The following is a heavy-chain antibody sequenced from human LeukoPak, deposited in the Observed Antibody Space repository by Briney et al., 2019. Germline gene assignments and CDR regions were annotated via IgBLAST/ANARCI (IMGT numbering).Heavy chain of an antibody. CDR3: ARDRDYGDRFDY. CDR2: IKQDGSEK. J-gene: IGHJ4*02. CDR1: GFTFSSYW. D-gene: IGHD4-17*01. Sequence: GGSLRLSCAASGFTFSSYWTSWVRQAPGKGLEWVANIKQDGSEKYYVDSVKGRFTISRDNAKNSLYLQMNSLRAEDTAVYYCARDRDYGDRFDYWGQGTLVTVSS. V-gene: IGHV3-7*01.